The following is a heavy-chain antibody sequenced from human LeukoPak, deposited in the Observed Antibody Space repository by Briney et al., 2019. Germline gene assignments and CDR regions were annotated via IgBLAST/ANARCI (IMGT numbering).Heavy chain of an antibody. CDR2: IIPIFGTA. V-gene: IGHV1-69*05. J-gene: IGHJ5*02. CDR3: ARDRGGIVVVPALNWFDP. D-gene: IGHD2-2*01. Sequence: SVKVSCKASGGTFSSYAISWVRQAPGQGLEWMGGIIPIFGTANYAQKFQGRVTMTRDTSISTAYMELSRLRSDDTAVYYCARDRGGIVVVPALNWFDPWGQGTLVTVSS. CDR1: GGTFSSYA.